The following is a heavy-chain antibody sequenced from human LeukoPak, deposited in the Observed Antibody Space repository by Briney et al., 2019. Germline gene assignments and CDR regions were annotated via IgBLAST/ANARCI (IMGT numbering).Heavy chain of an antibody. CDR3: ARRGPDGIDY. J-gene: IGHJ4*02. Sequence: KVQGRVTMTTDTSTSTAYMELRSLRSDDTAVYYCARRGPDGIDYWGQGTLVTVSS. V-gene: IGHV1-18*01. D-gene: IGHD1-26*01.